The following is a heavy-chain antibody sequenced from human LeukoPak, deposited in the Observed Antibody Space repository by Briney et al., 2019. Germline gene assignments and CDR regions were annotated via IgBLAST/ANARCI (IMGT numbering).Heavy chain of an antibody. Sequence: ASVKVSCKASGYTFTNYAMHWVRQAPGQRLEWMGWINAGNGNTKYSQKFQGRVTITRDTSASTAYMELSSLRSEDTAVYYCARGGYSYGHGNFDYWGQGTLVTVSS. CDR1: GYTFTNYA. CDR3: ARGGYSYGHGNFDY. V-gene: IGHV1-3*01. J-gene: IGHJ4*02. CDR2: INAGNGNT. D-gene: IGHD5-18*01.